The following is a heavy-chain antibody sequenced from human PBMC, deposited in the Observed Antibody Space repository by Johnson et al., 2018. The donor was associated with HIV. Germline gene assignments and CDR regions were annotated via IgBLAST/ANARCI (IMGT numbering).Heavy chain of an antibody. D-gene: IGHD6-13*01. Sequence: VQLVESGGGLVQPGGSLRLSCAASGFTVSSNYMNWVRQAPGKGLDWVSLIYSGDSTYYADSVKGRFSISRDNSKNTLYLQMNSLRAEDTAVYYCAKGYSSSWYVAFDIWGQGTMVTVSS. V-gene: IGHV3-66*01. CDR1: GFTVSSNY. CDR3: AKGYSSSWYVAFDI. J-gene: IGHJ3*02. CDR2: IYSGDST.